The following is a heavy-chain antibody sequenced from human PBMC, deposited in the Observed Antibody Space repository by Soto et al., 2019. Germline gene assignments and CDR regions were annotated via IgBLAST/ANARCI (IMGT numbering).Heavy chain of an antibody. CDR3: ARHSGTAESDSH. CDR1: GYSFTRNW. Sequence: GESLKISCQGSGYSFTRNWIAWVRQMPGKGLEWMGIIYPGDSDTRYSPSFQGQVTISADKSINTAYLQWSSLKVSDTAMYYCARHSGTAESDSHWGQGXLVTVYS. J-gene: IGHJ1*01. V-gene: IGHV5-51*01. D-gene: IGHD6-13*01. CDR2: IYPGDSDT.